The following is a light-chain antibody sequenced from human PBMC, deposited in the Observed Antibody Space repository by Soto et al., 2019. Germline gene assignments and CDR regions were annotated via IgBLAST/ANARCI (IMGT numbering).Light chain of an antibody. CDR2: EGS. CDR3: CSYAGSSTFV. J-gene: IGLJ1*01. CDR1: SSDVGSYNL. Sequence: QSALTQPASVSGSPGQSITISCTGTSSDVGSYNLVSWYQQHPGKAPKLMIYEGSKRPPGVSNRFSGSKSGNTASLTISGLQAEDEADYYCCSYAGSSTFVFGTGIKVTVL. V-gene: IGLV2-23*03.